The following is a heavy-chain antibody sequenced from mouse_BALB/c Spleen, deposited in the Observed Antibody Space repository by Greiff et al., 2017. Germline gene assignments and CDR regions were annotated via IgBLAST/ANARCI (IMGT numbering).Heavy chain of an antibody. CDR1: GFNIKDYY. J-gene: IGHJ2*01. Sequence: VQLKQSGAELVRPGALVKLSCKASGFNIKDYYMHWVKQRPEQGLEWIGWIDPENGNTIYDPKFQGKASITADTSSNTAYLQLSSLTSEDTAVYYCARAYPYFDYWGQGTTLTVSS. D-gene: IGHD2-10*01. V-gene: IGHV14-1*02. CDR3: ARAYPYFDY. CDR2: IDPENGNT.